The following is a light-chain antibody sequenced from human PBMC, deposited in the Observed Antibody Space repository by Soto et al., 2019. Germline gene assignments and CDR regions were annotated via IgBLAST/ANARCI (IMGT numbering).Light chain of an antibody. V-gene: IGKV4-1*01. CDR2: WAS. Sequence: DIVMTQSPDSLAVSLGERATINCKSTQSVLYSSNNKNYLAWYQQKPGQPHKLLIYWASTRESGVPDRFSGSGSGTDFTLTISSLQDEDVAVYYCQQYYSTPFTGGPGTKVDIK. CDR1: QSVLYSSNNKNY. CDR3: QQYYSTPFT. J-gene: IGKJ3*01.